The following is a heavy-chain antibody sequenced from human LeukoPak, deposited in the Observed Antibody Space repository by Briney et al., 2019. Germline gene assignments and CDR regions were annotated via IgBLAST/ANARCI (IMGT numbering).Heavy chain of an antibody. CDR1: GFTFSSYS. Sequence: GGSLRLSCAASGFTFSSYSMNWVRQAPGKGLEWVSYISSSSSTIYYADSVKGRFTISRDNAKNSLYQQMNSLRAEDTAVYYCARADRLLWFGELLHPHMDVWGQGTTVTVSS. CDR3: ARADRLLWFGELLHPHMDV. D-gene: IGHD3-10*01. CDR2: ISSSSSTI. J-gene: IGHJ6*02. V-gene: IGHV3-48*01.